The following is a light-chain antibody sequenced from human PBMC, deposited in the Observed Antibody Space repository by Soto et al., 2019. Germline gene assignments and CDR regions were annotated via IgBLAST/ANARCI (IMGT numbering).Light chain of an antibody. Sequence: DIQMTQSPSSLSASVGDRVTITCRASQSISSYLNWYQQKPGKAPKVLIFAASSLQSGVPSRFSGSGSGTDFTLTISSLQPEDFATYFCQKYNSPPRTFGQGTKVELK. CDR3: QKYNSPPRT. J-gene: IGKJ1*01. CDR1: QSISSY. CDR2: AAS. V-gene: IGKV1-39*01.